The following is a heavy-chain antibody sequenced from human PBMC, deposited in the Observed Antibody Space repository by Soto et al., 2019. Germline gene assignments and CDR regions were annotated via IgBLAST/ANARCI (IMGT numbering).Heavy chain of an antibody. Sequence: PGESLKISCKGSGYNFATHWVAWVRQMPGKGLEWMGIIYPGDSDTTYSPSFQGRVNISVDKSLNTAYLQWNSLKASDTAMYYCARPPEGYCSGGNCHFDYGGQGTLVTVSS. V-gene: IGHV5-51*01. CDR3: ARPPEGYCSGGNCHFDY. D-gene: IGHD2-15*01. J-gene: IGHJ4*02. CDR1: GYNFATHW. CDR2: IYPGDSDT.